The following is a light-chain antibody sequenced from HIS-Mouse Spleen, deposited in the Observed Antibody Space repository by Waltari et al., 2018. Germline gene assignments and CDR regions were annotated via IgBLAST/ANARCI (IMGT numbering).Light chain of an antibody. V-gene: IGLV2-14*01. J-gene: IGLJ2*01. CDR2: EVS. CDR1: SSDVGGYNY. CDR3: SSYTSSSIVV. Sequence: QSALTQPASVSGSPGQSITISCPATSSDVGGYNYVSWYQQHPGKAPKLMIYEVSNRPSGVSNRFSGSKSGNTASLTISGLQAEDEADYYCSSYTSSSIVVFGGGTKLTVL.